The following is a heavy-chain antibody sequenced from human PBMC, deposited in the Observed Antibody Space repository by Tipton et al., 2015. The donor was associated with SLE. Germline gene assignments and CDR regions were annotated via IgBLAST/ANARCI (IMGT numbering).Heavy chain of an antibody. CDR2: INHSGST. CDR1: GGSFSGYY. V-gene: IGHV4-34*01. CDR3: ASGYSLGV. Sequence: TLSLTCAVYGGSFSGYYWSWIRQPPGKGLEWIGEINHSGSTNYSPSLKSRVTISVDTSKNQFSLKLSSVTAADTAVYYCASGYSLGVWGKGTTVTVSS. J-gene: IGHJ6*03.